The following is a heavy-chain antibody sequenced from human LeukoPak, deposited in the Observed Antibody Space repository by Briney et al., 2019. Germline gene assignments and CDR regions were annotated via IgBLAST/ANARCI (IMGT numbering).Heavy chain of an antibody. V-gene: IGHV3-30*02. CDR1: GFTFSSYG. CDR3: VQSVIVVAPAATRPDY. D-gene: IGHD2-2*01. Sequence: GGSLRLSCAASGFTFSSYGMHWVRQAPGKGLEWVAFIRYDGSNKYYADSVKGRFTISRDNSKNTLYLQMNSLRAEDTAVYYCVQSVIVVAPAATRPDYWGQGTLVTVSS. J-gene: IGHJ4*02. CDR2: IRYDGSNK.